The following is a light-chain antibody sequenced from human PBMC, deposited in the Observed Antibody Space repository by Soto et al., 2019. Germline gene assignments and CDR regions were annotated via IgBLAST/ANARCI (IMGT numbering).Light chain of an antibody. J-gene: IGKJ1*01. Sequence: VLTQSPGTLSLSPGDSATLSCRASQSVSTSFLAWYQQKPGQAPRLLIYGASNRATGIQDRFSGSGSGTEFTLTIRRLEPEDFAVYYCKQYGSSGTFGQGTKVDIK. CDR2: GAS. CDR1: QSVSTSF. V-gene: IGKV3-20*01. CDR3: KQYGSSGT.